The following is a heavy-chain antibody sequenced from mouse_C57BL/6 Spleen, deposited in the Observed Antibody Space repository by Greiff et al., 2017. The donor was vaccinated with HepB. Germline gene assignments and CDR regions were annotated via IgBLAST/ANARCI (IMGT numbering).Heavy chain of an antibody. J-gene: IGHJ2*01. Sequence: QAQLQQPGTELVKPGASVKLSCKASGYTFTSYWMHWVKQRPGQGLEWIGNINPSNGGTNYNEKFKSKATLTVDKSSSTAYMQLSSLTSEDSAVYYCAREGITTVVDYFDYWGQGTTLTVSS. CDR3: AREGITTVVDYFDY. CDR2: INPSNGGT. V-gene: IGHV1-53*01. CDR1: GYTFTSYW. D-gene: IGHD1-1*01.